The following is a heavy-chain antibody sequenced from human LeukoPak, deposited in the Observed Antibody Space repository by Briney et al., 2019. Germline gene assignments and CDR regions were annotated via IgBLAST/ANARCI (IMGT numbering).Heavy chain of an antibody. CDR3: ARLSGWAFDI. Sequence: PSETLSLTCAVYGGSFSGYYWSWIRHPPGKGLEWIGEINHSGSTNYNPSLKSRVTISVDTSKNQFSLKLSSVTAADTAVYYCARLSGWAFDIWGQGTMVTVSS. J-gene: IGHJ3*02. CDR2: INHSGST. D-gene: IGHD6-19*01. CDR1: GGSFSGYY. V-gene: IGHV4-34*01.